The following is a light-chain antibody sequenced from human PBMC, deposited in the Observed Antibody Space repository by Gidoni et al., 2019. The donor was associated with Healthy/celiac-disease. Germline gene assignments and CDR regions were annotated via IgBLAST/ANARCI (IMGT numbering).Light chain of an antibody. V-gene: IGLV2-14*01. CDR3: SSYTSSSTLHVV. CDR2: DVS. Sequence: QSALTQPASVSGSTGQWNTISCPGTRSDVGGYNYVSWYQQHPGKAPKLVIYDVSNRPSGVSNRFSGSKSRNTASLTISGLQAEDEADYYCSSYTSSSTLHVVFGGGTKLTVL. J-gene: IGLJ2*01. CDR1: RSDVGGYNY.